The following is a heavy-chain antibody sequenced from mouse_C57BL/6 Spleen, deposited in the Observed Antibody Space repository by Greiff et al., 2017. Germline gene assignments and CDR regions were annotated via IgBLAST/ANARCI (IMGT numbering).Heavy chain of an antibody. D-gene: IGHD1-1*01. V-gene: IGHV7-3*01. CDR2: IRNKANGYTT. CDR3: ARPVVPTSYAMDY. J-gene: IGHJ4*01. Sequence: EVKLVESGGGLVQPGGSLSLSCAASGFTFTDYYMSWVRQPPGKALEWLGFIRNKANGYTTEYSASVKGRFTISRDNSQSILYLQMNALRAEDSATYYCARPVVPTSYAMDYWGQGTSVTVSS. CDR1: GFTFTDYY.